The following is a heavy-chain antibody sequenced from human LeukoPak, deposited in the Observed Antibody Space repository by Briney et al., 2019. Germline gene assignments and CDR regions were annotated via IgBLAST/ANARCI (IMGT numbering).Heavy chain of an antibody. CDR2: IYYSGST. CDR1: GGSISSYY. J-gene: IGHJ4*02. D-gene: IGHD3-3*01. CDR3: ARGRPEIYDFWSGYYRNTIPVFDY. Sequence: PSETLSLTCTVSGGSISSYYWSWIRQPPGKGLEWIGYIYYSGSTNYNPSLKSRVTISVDTSKNQFSLKLSSVTAADTAVYYCARGRPEIYDFWSGYYRNTIPVFDYWGQGTLVTVSS. V-gene: IGHV4-59*01.